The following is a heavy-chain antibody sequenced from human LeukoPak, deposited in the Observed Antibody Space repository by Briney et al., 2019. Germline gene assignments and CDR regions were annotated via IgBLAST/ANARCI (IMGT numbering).Heavy chain of an antibody. CDR1: GGSLSSYY. Sequence: SETLSLTCTVSGGSLSSYYWSWIRQPAGKGLEWIGRIYTSGSTKYNPSLKSRVPLSQDTPKNHFSLKLISVAAADTAVYYCAKGGIVVVPAAIGWFDPWGQGTLVTVSS. CDR3: AKGGIVVVPAAIGWFDP. J-gene: IGHJ5*02. D-gene: IGHD2-2*02. V-gene: IGHV4-4*07. CDR2: IYTSGST.